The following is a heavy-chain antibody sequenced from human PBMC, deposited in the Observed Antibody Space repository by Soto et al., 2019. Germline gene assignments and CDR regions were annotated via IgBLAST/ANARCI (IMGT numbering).Heavy chain of an antibody. V-gene: IGHV4-34*01. D-gene: IGHD3-3*01. J-gene: IGHJ5*02. CDR2: INHSGST. CDR3: ARDGYDFWSGYISKFDP. CDR1: GGSFSGYY. Sequence: QVQLQQWGAGLLKPSETLSLTCAVYGGSFSGYYWSWIRQPPGKGLEGSGEINHSGSTNYNPSLKRRVTISVDTSKNQFSLKLSSVTAADTAVYYCARDGYDFWSGYISKFDPWGQGTLVTVSS.